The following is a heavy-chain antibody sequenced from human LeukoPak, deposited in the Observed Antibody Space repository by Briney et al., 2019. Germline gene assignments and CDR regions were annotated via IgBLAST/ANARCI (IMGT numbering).Heavy chain of an antibody. V-gene: IGHV4-39*07. CDR3: GAEYCTNGVCPFQH. Sequence: SSETLSLTCTVSGGSISSSSYYWGWIRQPPGKGLEWIGSIYYSGSTYYNPSLKSRVTISVDTSKNQFSLKLSSVTAADTAVYYCGAEYCTNGVCPFQHWGQGTLVTVSS. J-gene: IGHJ1*01. D-gene: IGHD2-8*01. CDR1: GGSISSSSYY. CDR2: IYYSGST.